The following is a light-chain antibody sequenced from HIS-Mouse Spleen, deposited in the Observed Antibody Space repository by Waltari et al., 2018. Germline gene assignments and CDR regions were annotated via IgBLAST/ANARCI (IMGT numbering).Light chain of an antibody. CDR3: CSYAGSSTLV. Sequence: QSALTQPASVSGSPGQSLTISCTGTSSDVGSYHLFSWYQQHPGKAPKLMIYEGSKRPSGVSNRFSGSKSGNTASLTISGLQAEDEADYYCCSYAGSSTLVFGGGTKLTVL. CDR2: EGS. V-gene: IGLV2-23*01. CDR1: SSDVGSYHL. J-gene: IGLJ3*02.